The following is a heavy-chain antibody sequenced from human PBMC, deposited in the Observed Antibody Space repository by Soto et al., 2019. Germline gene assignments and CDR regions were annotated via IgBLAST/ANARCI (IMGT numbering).Heavy chain of an antibody. J-gene: IGHJ5*02. CDR2: IYYSGST. CDR3: ARVPSP. V-gene: IGHV4-39*07. Sequence: SQLLSHKRTVADGSSTSYYWGWIRKPPGKGLEWIGSIYYSGSTYYNPSLKSRVTISVDTSKNQFSLKLSSVTAADTAVYYCARVPSPWGQRTLVTVSS. CDR1: DGSSTSYY.